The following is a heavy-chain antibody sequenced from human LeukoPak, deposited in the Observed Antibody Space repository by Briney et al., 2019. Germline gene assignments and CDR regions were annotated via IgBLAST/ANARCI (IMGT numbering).Heavy chain of an antibody. CDR3: ARDPRGIAVPGLGFAFDI. CDR1: GFTFSSYS. Sequence: GGSLRLSCAASGFTFSSYSMDWVRQAPGKGLEWVSSISSTSNYIYYADSVKGRFTISRDNAKNSLFLQMNSLRAEDTAVYYCARDPRGIAVPGLGFAFDIWGQGTMVTVSS. V-gene: IGHV3-21*01. D-gene: IGHD6-19*01. J-gene: IGHJ3*02. CDR2: ISSTSNYI.